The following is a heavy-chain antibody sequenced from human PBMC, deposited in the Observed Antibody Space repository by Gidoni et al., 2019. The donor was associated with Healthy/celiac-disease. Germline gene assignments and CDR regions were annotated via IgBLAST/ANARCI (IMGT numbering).Heavy chain of an antibody. V-gene: IGHV4-59*01. D-gene: IGHD1-26*01. Sequence: QVQLQESGPGLVKPSEPLSLTCPVSGGSISSYYWSWSRQPPGKGLAWIGYSYYSGSTNYNPSLKSRVTISVDTSKNQFSLKLSSVTAADRAVYYCARAQSRIVPYFDYWGQGTLVTVSS. CDR3: ARAQSRIVPYFDY. CDR1: GGSISSYY. CDR2: SYYSGST. J-gene: IGHJ4*02.